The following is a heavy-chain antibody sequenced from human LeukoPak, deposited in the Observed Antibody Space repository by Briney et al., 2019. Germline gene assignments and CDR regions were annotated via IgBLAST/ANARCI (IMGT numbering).Heavy chain of an antibody. CDR2: LHQVGSEK. Sequence: GSLTLSCAVSRFTFIPFSMSFSRPSPRYPLLCVANLHQVGSEKYYVDSVKGRFTISRDNAKNSLYLQMNSLRAEDTAVYYCAREGCAYYDSSGYCLFDYWGQGTLVTVSS. V-gene: IGHV3-7*01. CDR3: AREGCAYYDSSGYCLFDY. D-gene: IGHD3-22*01. J-gene: IGHJ4*02. CDR1: RFTFIPFS.